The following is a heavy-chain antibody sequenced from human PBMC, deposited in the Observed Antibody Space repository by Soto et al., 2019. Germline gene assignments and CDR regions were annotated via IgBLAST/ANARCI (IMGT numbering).Heavy chain of an antibody. D-gene: IGHD2-21*02. V-gene: IGHV3-23*01. J-gene: IGHJ6*02. CDR1: GFTFSTYE. Sequence: EVQLLESGGGLVQPGGSLRLSCAASGFTFSTYEMSWVRQAPGKGLEWVSVISGSGGSTYYADSVKGRFNISRDNSQNTVYLQMNSLRAEDTAVYYCAKERSLVVTAMDVWGQGTTVTVSS. CDR2: ISGSGGST. CDR3: AKERSLVVTAMDV.